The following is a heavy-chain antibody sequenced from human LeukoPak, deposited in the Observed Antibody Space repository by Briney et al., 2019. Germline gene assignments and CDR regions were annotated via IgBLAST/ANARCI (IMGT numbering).Heavy chain of an antibody. V-gene: IGHV4-34*01. D-gene: IGHD3-3*01. CDR1: GGSFSGYY. J-gene: IGHJ3*02. CDR2: INHSGST. CDR3: ARDPPYYDFWSGPLRGAFDI. Sequence: SETLSLTCAVYGGSFSGYYWSWIRQPPGKGLEWIVEINHSGSTNYNPSLKSRVTISVDTSKNQFSLKLSSVTAADTAVYYRARDPPYYDFWSGPLRGAFDIWGQGTMVTVSS.